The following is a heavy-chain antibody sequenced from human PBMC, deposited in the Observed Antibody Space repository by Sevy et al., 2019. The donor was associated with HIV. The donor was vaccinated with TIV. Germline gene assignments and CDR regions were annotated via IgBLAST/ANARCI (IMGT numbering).Heavy chain of an antibody. J-gene: IGHJ4*02. Sequence: GGSLRLSCAASGFTFSSYALHWFRQAPGKGLEWVAVISHDEILKEYADSVKGRFTTSRDSSKNTIYLEMNSLRPEDTAVYYCARDLPHLLPWELSRGSDYWGQGTLVTVSS. CDR1: GFTFSSYA. D-gene: IGHD3-16*01. CDR2: ISHDEILK. CDR3: ARDLPHLLPWELSRGSDY. V-gene: IGHV3-30*04.